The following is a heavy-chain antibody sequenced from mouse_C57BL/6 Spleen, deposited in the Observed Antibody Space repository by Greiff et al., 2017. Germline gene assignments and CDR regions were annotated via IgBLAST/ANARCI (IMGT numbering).Heavy chain of an antibody. CDR2: ISNGGGST. CDR3: ARHLKQPYYYAMDY. V-gene: IGHV5-12*01. D-gene: IGHD3-1*01. J-gene: IGHJ4*01. CDR1: GFTFSDYY. Sequence: DVKLVESGGGLVQPGGSLKLSCAASGFTFSDYYMYWVRQTPEKRLEWVAYISNGGGSTYYPDTVKGRFTITRDNAKNTLYLQLSRLKSEDTAMYYCARHLKQPYYYAMDYWGQGTSVTVSS.